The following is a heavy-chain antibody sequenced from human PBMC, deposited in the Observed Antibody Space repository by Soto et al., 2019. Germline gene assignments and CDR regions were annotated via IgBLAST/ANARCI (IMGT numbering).Heavy chain of an antibody. CDR3: ARVFTTSGSGSYDS. CDR1: GLSFSDHY. D-gene: IGHD3-10*01. V-gene: IGHV3-11*01. Sequence: GSLRLSCAGSGLSFSDHYMSWIRQAPGKGLEWVSHISGSGTGINSADSVRGRFTISRDNAKNSLFLQMNDLRDEDTAVYYCARVFTTSGSGSYDSWGQGTLVTVSS. CDR2: ISGSGTGI. J-gene: IGHJ4*02.